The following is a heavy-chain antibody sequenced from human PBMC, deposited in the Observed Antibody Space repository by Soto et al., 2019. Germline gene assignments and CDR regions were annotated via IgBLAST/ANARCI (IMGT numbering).Heavy chain of an antibody. CDR3: ARGHYDFWSGYRTPRCWFDP. Sequence: SETLSLTCAVYGGSFSGYYWSWIRQPPGKGLEWIGEINHSGSTNYNPSLKSRVTISVDTSKNQFSLKLSSVTAADTAVYYCARGHYDFWSGYRTPRCWFDPWGQGTLVTVSS. CDR1: GGSFSGYY. CDR2: INHSGST. J-gene: IGHJ5*02. D-gene: IGHD3-3*01. V-gene: IGHV4-34*01.